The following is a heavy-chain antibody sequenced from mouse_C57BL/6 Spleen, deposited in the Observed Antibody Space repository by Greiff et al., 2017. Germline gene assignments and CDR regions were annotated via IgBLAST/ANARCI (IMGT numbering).Heavy chain of an antibody. V-gene: IGHV1-69*01. CDR1: GYTFTSYW. Sequence: QVQLKQPGAELVMPGASVKLSCKASGYTFTSYWMHWVKQRPGQGLEWIGEIDPSDSYTNYNQKFKGKSTLTVDKSSSTAYMQLSSLTSEDSAVYYCARLAYYGNFYAMDYWGQGTSVTVSS. D-gene: IGHD2-10*01. CDR2: IDPSDSYT. CDR3: ARLAYYGNFYAMDY. J-gene: IGHJ4*01.